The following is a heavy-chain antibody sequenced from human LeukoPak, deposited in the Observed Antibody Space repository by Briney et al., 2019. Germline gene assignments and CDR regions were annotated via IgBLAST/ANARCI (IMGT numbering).Heavy chain of an antibody. CDR1: GYTFIGYY. Sequence: GASVKVSCKASGYTFIGYYIHWVRQAPGQGLEWMGWINSNSGGTNYAREFEGRVTMTRDTSITTAYMELSRLRSDDTAVYYCARGESLLWSWFDPWGQGTLVTVSS. V-gene: IGHV1-2*02. CDR2: INSNSGGT. D-gene: IGHD3-3*01. J-gene: IGHJ5*02. CDR3: ARGESLLWSWFDP.